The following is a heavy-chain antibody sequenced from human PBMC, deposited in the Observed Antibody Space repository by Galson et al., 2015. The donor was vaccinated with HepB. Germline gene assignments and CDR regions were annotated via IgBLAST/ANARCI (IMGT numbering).Heavy chain of an antibody. Sequence: TLSLTCAVSGDSISNDRWWSWVRQPPGEGLEWIGEAYHSGGTNYRPSLKSRVTISVDKSKNQFSLKLTSVAAADTAVYYCARAKEGRGYFDYWGQGTLVTVSS. J-gene: IGHJ4*02. CDR3: ARAKEGRGYFDY. V-gene: IGHV4-4*02. D-gene: IGHD3-10*01. CDR1: GDSISNDRW. CDR2: AYHSGGT.